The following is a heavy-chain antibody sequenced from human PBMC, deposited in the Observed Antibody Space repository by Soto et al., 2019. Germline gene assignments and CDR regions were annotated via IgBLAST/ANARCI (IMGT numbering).Heavy chain of an antibody. V-gene: IGHV4-59*01. D-gene: IGHD6-13*01. CDR2: IDSSGST. CDR3: AREGYSSRWNPIDY. CDR1: GVSISFYY. J-gene: IGHJ4*02. Sequence: ASETLSLTCTVSGVSISFYYWSWIRQPPGKGLEWIAYIDSSGSTKYNPSLKSRVTISLDTSRNQLSLKLNSVTAADTAVYYCAREGYSSRWNPIDYWGQGTQVTVSS.